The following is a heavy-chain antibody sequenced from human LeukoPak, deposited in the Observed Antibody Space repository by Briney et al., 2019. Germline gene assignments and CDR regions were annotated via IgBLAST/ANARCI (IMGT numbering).Heavy chain of an antibody. CDR3: ARQGRPRFLRGVTHRGYNWFDP. Sequence: ASVKVSCKASGYTFTSHHVHWVRQAPGQGLEWMGIINPSGGSTNYARKLQGRVTMTRDMSTNTVYMELSSLRSEDTAVYYCARQGRPRFLRGVTHRGYNWFDPWGQGTLVTVSS. D-gene: IGHD3-10*01. CDR1: GYTFTSHH. V-gene: IGHV1-46*01. J-gene: IGHJ5*02. CDR2: INPSGGST.